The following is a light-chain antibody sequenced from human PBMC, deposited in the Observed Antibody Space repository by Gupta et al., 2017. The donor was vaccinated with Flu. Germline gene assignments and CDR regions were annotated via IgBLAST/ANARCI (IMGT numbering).Light chain of an antibody. CDR3: QSYEV. CDR1: SGSIGLNY. V-gene: IGLV6-57*01. CDR2: EDD. J-gene: IGLJ2*01. Sequence: CTRSSGSIGLNYVQWYQQRPGTSPKNVIYEDDQRPSGVPDRFSGSIDRSSNSASLTISGLKTEDEADYYCQSYEVFGGGTKLTVL.